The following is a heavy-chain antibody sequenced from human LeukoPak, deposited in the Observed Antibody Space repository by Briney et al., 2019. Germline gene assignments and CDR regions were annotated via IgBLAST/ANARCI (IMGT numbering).Heavy chain of an antibody. Sequence: GESLKISCRGSGYSFTDYWIGWVRHMPGKGLEWMGIIYPDDSDFRYSPSFQGQVTMSIDKSISTAYLQWSSLEASDTAMYYCARRRDGYNYFDYWGQGTLVTVSS. J-gene: IGHJ4*02. CDR3: ARRRDGYNYFDY. D-gene: IGHD5-24*01. V-gene: IGHV5-51*01. CDR2: IYPDDSDF. CDR1: GYSFTDYW.